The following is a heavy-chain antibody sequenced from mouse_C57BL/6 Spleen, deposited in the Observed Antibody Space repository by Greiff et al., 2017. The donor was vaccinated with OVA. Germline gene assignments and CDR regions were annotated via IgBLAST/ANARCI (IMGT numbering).Heavy chain of an antibody. D-gene: IGHD1-1*01. J-gene: IGHJ4*01. CDR1: GYTFTSYW. Sequence: QVQLQQPGAELVRPGSSVKLSCKASGYTFTSYWMHWVKQRPIQGLEWIGNIDPSDSETHYNQKFKDKATLTVDKSSSTAYMQLRSLTSEDSAVYYWARSYYYGSSYGDYWGQGTSVTVSS. CDR2: IDPSDSET. CDR3: ARSYYYGSSYGDY. V-gene: IGHV1-52*01.